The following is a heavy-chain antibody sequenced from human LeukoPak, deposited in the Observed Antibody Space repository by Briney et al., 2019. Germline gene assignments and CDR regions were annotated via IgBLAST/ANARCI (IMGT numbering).Heavy chain of an antibody. CDR3: ARESQQLRNWFDP. CDR2: IYYSGST. CDR1: GGSISSGGYY. D-gene: IGHD6-13*01. J-gene: IGHJ5*02. V-gene: IGHV4-31*03. Sequence: SETLSLTCTVSGGSISSGGYYWSWLRQHPGKGLEWIGYIYYSGSTYYNPSLNSRVTISVDTSKNQFSLKLSSVTAADTAVYYCARESQQLRNWFDPWGQGTLVTASS.